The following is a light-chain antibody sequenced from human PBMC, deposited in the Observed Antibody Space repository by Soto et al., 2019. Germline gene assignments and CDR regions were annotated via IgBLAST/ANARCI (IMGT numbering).Light chain of an antibody. CDR2: GAS. CDR3: QQYGTSPT. CDR1: QSVTSSY. J-gene: IGKJ5*01. V-gene: IGKV3-20*01. Sequence: EIVLAQSPGTLSLSPGERATLSCRASQSVTSSYLAWYQQSPGQAPRLLIYGASSRASGNPDRFRGSGSGTDFTPTISRLEPADLAVYFCQQYGTSPTFGQGTRLEIK.